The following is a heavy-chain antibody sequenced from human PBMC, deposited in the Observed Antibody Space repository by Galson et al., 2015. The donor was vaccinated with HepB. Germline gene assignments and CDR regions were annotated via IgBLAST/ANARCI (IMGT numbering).Heavy chain of an antibody. J-gene: IGHJ4*02. Sequence: SCKASGGSFDSYAITWVRLAPGQGLECMGGIIPIHGTPTYAQKFPGRVTITADESTSTAYMELSSLRSDDTAVYYCARDRDYWGQRTLVIVSS. CDR2: IIPIHGTP. CDR3: ARDRDY. V-gene: IGHV1-69*01. CDR1: GGSFDSYA.